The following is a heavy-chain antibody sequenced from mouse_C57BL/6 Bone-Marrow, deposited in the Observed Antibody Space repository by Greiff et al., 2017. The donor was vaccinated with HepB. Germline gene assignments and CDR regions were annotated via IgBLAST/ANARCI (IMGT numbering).Heavy chain of an antibody. J-gene: IGHJ4*01. D-gene: IGHD2-5*01. CDR3: AGRGIHYSNYGLYYAMDY. CDR1: GYTFTSYW. V-gene: IGHV1-74*01. Sequence: QVQLQQPGAELVKPGASVKVSCKASGYTFTSYWMHWVKQRPGKGLEWIGRIHPSDSDTNYNQKFKGKATLTVDKSSSTAYMQLSSLTSEDSAVYYCAGRGIHYSNYGLYYAMDYWGQGTSVTVSS. CDR2: IHPSDSDT.